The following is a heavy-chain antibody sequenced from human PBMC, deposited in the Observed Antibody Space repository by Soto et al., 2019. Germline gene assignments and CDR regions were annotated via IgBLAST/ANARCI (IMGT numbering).Heavy chain of an antibody. D-gene: IGHD2-15*01. CDR3: AKAGYCSGGSCYLYYFDY. J-gene: IGHJ4*02. CDR1: GFNFSSYA. CDR2: ISGRGGST. Sequence: GGSLRLSCAASGFNFSSYAMSWVRQAPGKGLEWVSGISGRGGSTYYADSVKGRFTISRDNSKNTLYLQMNSLRAEDTAVYYCAKAGYCSGGSCYLYYFDYWGQGTLVTVSS. V-gene: IGHV3-23*01.